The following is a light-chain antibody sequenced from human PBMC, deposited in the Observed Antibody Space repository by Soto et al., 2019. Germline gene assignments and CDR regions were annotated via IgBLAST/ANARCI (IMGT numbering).Light chain of an antibody. J-gene: IGLJ1*01. CDR2: DVS. Sequence: QSVLTQPRSVSGSPGQSVTISCTGTSSDVGGYNYVSWYQQHPGKAPKLMIFDVSKRPSGVPDRFSGSKSGNTASLTISGLQAEDEADYYCFSYAGDSVYVFGTGTKVTVL. CDR3: FSYAGDSVYV. V-gene: IGLV2-11*01. CDR1: SSDVGGYNY.